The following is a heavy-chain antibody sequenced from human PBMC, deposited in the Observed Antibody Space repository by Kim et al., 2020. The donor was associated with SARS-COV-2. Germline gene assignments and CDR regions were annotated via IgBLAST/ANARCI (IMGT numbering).Heavy chain of an antibody. CDR1: GFSFSTYW. J-gene: IGHJ4*02. D-gene: IGHD3-16*01. Sequence: GGSLRLSCAASGFSFSTYWMSWVRQSQGKGLEWLANIREDGHLQGYADSVRGRFTISRDNAQRSVFLQMNSLRAEDTAVYYCARDGYGGFLDQWGKGYLVTVSS. V-gene: IGHV3-7*05. CDR2: IREDGHLQ. CDR3: ARDGYGGFLDQ.